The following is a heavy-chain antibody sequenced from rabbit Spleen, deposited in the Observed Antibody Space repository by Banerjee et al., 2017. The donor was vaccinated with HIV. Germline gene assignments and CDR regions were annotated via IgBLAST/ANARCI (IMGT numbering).Heavy chain of an antibody. V-gene: IGHV1S45*01. CDR2: IDTNDGDT. CDR1: GFSFSSNW. D-gene: IGHD8-1*01. J-gene: IGHJ6*01. CDR3: ARDTGSSFSSYGMDL. Sequence: LEESGGGLVKPGGTLTLTCTVSGFSFSSNWICWVRQAPGKGLEWIACIDTNDGDTDYANWPKGRFTISKTSSTTVTLQMTSLTVADTATYFCARDTGSSFSSYGMDLWGPGTLVTVS.